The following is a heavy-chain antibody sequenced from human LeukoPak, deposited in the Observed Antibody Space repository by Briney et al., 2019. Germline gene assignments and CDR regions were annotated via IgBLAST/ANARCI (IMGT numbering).Heavy chain of an antibody. Sequence: GASVKVSCKASGYTFTSYGISWVRQAPGQGLEWMGWISAYNGNTNYAQKLQGRVTMTTDTSTSTAYMELRSLRSDDTAVYYCARVYAEQLVEFSYFDYWGQGTLVTVSS. J-gene: IGHJ4*02. CDR2: ISAYNGNT. CDR3: ARVYAEQLVEFSYFDY. CDR1: GYTFTSYG. D-gene: IGHD6-6*01. V-gene: IGHV1-18*01.